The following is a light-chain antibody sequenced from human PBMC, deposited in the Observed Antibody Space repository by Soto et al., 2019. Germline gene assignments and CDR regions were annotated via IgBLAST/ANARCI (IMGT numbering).Light chain of an antibody. CDR2: EVS. J-gene: IGLJ2*01. Sequence: QSALTQPASVSGSPGQSITISCTGTSSDVGAYDYVSWYQQNPGKAPKLIISEVSDRPSGVSNRFSGSKSGNTASLTISGLQAEDEADYYCSSFTSSSTYVIFGGGTKVTVL. CDR3: SSFTSSSTYVI. CDR1: SSDVGAYDY. V-gene: IGLV2-14*01.